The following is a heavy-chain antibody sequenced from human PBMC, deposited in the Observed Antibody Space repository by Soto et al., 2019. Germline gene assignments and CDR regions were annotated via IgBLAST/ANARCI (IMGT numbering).Heavy chain of an antibody. CDR3: ARVGIAVAGSYFQH. Sequence: GASVKVSCKASGGTFSSYAISWVRQAPGQGLEWMGGIIPIFGTANYAQKFQGRVTITADESTSTAYMELSSLRSEDTAVYYCARVGIAVAGSYFQHWGQGTLVTVSS. V-gene: IGHV1-69*13. D-gene: IGHD6-19*01. CDR2: IIPIFGTA. CDR1: GGTFSSYA. J-gene: IGHJ1*01.